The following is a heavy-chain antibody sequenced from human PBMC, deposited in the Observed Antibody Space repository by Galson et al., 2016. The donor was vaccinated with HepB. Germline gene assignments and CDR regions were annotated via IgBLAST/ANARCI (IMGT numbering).Heavy chain of an antibody. CDR1: GDSISSGAYY. CDR3: ARSWGLVGETEARWAFTY. V-gene: IGHV4-31*03. J-gene: IGHJ4*02. Sequence: TLSLTCTVSGDSISSGAYYWSWIRQHPGKGLEWIGYISYSGSTYYNPSLKGRLSMSLDTSKNQFSLKLSSVIAADAAVYFCARSWGLVGETEARWAFTYWGQGTLVTVSS. CDR2: ISYSGST. D-gene: IGHD2-15*01.